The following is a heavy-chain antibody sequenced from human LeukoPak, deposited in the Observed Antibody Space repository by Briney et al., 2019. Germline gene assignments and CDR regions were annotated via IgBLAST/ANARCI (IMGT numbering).Heavy chain of an antibody. D-gene: IGHD3-22*01. CDR3: AREGYYDSSGNDY. CDR2: INPNSGGT. CDR1: GGTFSSYA. J-gene: IGHJ4*02. V-gene: IGHV1-2*02. Sequence: ASVKVSCKASGGTFSSYAISWVRQAPGQGLEWMGWINPNSGGTNYAQKFQGRVTMTRDTSISTAYMELSRLRSDDTAVYYCAREGYYDSSGNDYWGQGTLVTVSS.